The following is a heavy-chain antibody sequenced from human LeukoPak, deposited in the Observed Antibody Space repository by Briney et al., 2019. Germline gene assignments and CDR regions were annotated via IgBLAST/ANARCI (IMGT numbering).Heavy chain of an antibody. J-gene: IGHJ5*02. CDR3: ARDPSSPITIFGVVDL. D-gene: IGHD3-3*01. CDR1: GGSISSYY. CDR2: IYYSGST. Sequence: SETLSLTCTVSGGSISSYYWSWIRQPPGKGLEWIGYIYYSGSTNYNPSLKSRVTISVDTSKNQFSLKLSSVTAADTAVYYCARDPSSPITIFGVVDLWGQGTLVTVSS. V-gene: IGHV4-59*12.